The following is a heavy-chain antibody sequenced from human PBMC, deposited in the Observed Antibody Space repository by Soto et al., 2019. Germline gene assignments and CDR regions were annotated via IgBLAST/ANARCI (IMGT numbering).Heavy chain of an antibody. CDR1: GFSLSTSGIC. CDR2: IDWDDDK. D-gene: IGHD6-13*01. V-gene: IGHV2-70*11. CDR3: ARIKPVAGTYYYYMDV. J-gene: IGHJ6*03. Sequence: SGPTLVNPTQTLTLTCTFSGFSLSTSGICVSWIRQPPGKALEWLARIDWDDDKYYSTSLKTRLTISKDTSKNQVVLTMTNMDPVDTAMYYCARIKPVAGTYYYYMDVWGKGTTVTVSS.